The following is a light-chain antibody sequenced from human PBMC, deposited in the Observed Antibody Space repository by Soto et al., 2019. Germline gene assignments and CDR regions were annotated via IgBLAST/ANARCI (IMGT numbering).Light chain of an antibody. CDR1: QSVSSNY. J-gene: IGKJ1*01. V-gene: IGKV3-20*01. CDR2: GAS. Sequence: EIVLTQSPGILSLSPGERATLSCRASQSVSSNYLAWYQHKPGQAPRLLIYGASSRATGITDRFSGSGSGTDFTLTISRLEPEDFAVYYCQQYGSSPWTFGQGTKVDI. CDR3: QQYGSSPWT.